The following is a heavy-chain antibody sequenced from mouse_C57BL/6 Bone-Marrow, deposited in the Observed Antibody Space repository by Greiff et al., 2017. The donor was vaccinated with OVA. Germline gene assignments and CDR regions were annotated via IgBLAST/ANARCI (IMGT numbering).Heavy chain of an antibody. CDR1: GFTFSSYA. J-gene: IGHJ2*01. CDR2: ISDGGSYT. CDR3: ARDAPLDGYSFDY. V-gene: IGHV5-4*01. Sequence: DVKLVESGGGLVKPGGSLKLSCAASGFTFSSYAMSWVRQTPEKGLEWVATISDGGSYTYYPDNVKGRFTISRDNAKNNLYLQMSHLKSEDTAMYYCARDAPLDGYSFDYWGQGTTLTVSS. D-gene: IGHD2-3*01.